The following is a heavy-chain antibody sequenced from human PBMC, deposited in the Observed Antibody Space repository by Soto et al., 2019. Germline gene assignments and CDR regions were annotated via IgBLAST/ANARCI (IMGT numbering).Heavy chain of an antibody. D-gene: IGHD3-16*01. CDR3: AGGGSIGVGGPRLGY. CDR2: ISSTSTTI. J-gene: IGHJ4*02. V-gene: IGHV3-48*01. CDR1: GFTFSSYS. Sequence: EVQLAESGGGLIQPGGSLRLSCVGSGFTFSSYSMSWVRQAPGKGLEWVSYISSTSTTINYADSVKGRFTISRDNAKNSLYRQMNRLRVEHTAVYYCAGGGSIGVGGPRLGYWGQGTLVTVSS.